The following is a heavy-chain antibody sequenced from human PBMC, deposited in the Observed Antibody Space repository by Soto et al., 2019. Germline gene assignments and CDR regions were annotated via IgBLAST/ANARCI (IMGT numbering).Heavy chain of an antibody. D-gene: IGHD5-12*01. CDR2: ISSSGNTI. CDR1: GFTFSSYE. V-gene: IGHV3-48*03. J-gene: IGHJ4*02. Sequence: GVSLRLSGAASGFTFSSYEMNWVRQAPGKGLEWVSYISSSGNTIHYADSVKGRFTISRDNAKNSLYLQMNSLRAEDTAIYYCARGSRGSDKYYFDYWGQGTLVTVSS. CDR3: ARGSRGSDKYYFDY.